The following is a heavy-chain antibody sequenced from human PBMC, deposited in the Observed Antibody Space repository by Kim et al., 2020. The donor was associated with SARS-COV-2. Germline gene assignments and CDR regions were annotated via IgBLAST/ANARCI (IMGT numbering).Heavy chain of an antibody. Sequence: SETLSLTCTVSGGSVSSGSYYWSWIRQPPGKGLEWIGYIYYSGSTNYNPSLKSRVTISVDTSKNQFSLKLSSVTAADTAVYYCARDPQPRGVSNYILDYGMDVWGQGTTVTVSS. CDR2: IYYSGST. CDR3: ARDPQPRGVSNYILDYGMDV. D-gene: IGHD4-4*01. J-gene: IGHJ6*02. V-gene: IGHV4-61*01. CDR1: GGSVSSGSYY.